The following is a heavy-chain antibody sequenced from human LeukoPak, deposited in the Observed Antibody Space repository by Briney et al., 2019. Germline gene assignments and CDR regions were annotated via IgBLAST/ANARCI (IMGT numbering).Heavy chain of an antibody. CDR1: GGSITDSSYY. CDR3: ARDPTTVTH. CDR2: IYYTGGT. J-gene: IGHJ4*02. V-gene: IGHV4-39*07. Sequence: PSETLSLTFSVSGGSITDSSYYWGWIRQPPEKGLEWIGYIYYTGGTYYSPSLKSRVTISVDTSKNQFSLKLSSVTAADTAVYYCARDPTTVTHWGQGTLVTVSS. D-gene: IGHD4-17*01.